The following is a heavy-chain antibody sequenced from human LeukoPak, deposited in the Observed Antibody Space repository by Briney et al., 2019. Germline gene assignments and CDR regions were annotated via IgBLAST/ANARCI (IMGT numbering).Heavy chain of an antibody. V-gene: IGHV4-34*01. CDR3: ARGIQLWRARFDY. Sequence: SETLSLTCAVYGGSFSGYYWSWIRQPPGKGLEWIGEINHSGSTNYNPSLKSRVTISVDTSKNQFSLKLSSVTAADTAVYYCARGIQLWRARFDYWGQGTLVTVSS. D-gene: IGHD5-18*01. CDR2: INHSGST. CDR1: GGSFSGYY. J-gene: IGHJ4*02.